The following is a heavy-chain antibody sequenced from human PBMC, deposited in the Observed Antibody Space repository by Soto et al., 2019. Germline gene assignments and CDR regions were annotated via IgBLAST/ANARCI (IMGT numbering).Heavy chain of an antibody. J-gene: IGHJ4*02. CDR1: GGSISSYY. CDR2: IYYSEST. V-gene: IGHV4-59*01. D-gene: IGHD6-19*01. CDR3: ARAVEMYASGWYCFDY. Sequence: QVQLQESGPGLVKPSETLSLTCTVSGGSISSYYWSWIRQPPGKGLEWVGFIYYSESTNYNPSLPSPVTRLVGMGTRPFTPRLTSVTAADTAVYYCARAVEMYASGWYCFDYWGQGTLVTVSS.